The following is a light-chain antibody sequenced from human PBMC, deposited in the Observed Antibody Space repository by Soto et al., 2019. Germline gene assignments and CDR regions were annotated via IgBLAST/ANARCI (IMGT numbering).Light chain of an antibody. CDR2: EDD. J-gene: IGLJ2*01. CDR3: QYYVSDTVI. V-gene: IGLV6-57*01. Sequence: NFMLTQPHSVSESPGKTVTISCTRSSGSIASNYVQWYQQRPGSSPSIVIYEDDQRPSGVPDRFSGSIDSSPSSASLTISGLKTEDEADYYCQYYVSDTVIFGGGTKLTVL. CDR1: SGSIASNY.